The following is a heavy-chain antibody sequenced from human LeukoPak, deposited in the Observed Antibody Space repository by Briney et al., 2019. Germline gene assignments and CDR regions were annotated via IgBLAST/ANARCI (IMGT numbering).Heavy chain of an antibody. CDR3: ARNIAARD. CDR2: IYYSGST. V-gene: IGHV4-59*02. J-gene: IGHJ4*02. CDR1: GFTVTRNY. D-gene: IGHD6-6*01. Sequence: PGGSLRLSCVASGFTVTRNYMNWVRQPPGKGLEWIGYIYYSGSTNYNPSLKSRVTISVDTSKNQFSLKLSSVTAADTAVYYCARNIAARDWGQGTLVTVSS.